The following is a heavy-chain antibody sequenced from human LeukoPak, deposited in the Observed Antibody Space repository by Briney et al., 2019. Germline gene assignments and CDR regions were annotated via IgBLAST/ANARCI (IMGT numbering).Heavy chain of an antibody. CDR1: GYSISSGYY. Sequence: SETLSLTCAVSGYSISSGYYWGWIRQPPGKGLEWIGSISYSGTTYYNPSLKSRVTISLDTSKNQFSLRLSSVTAADTAVYYCARLGGYCSSTSCYMWGYNYYYMDVWGKGTTVTVSS. V-gene: IGHV4-38-2*01. D-gene: IGHD2-2*02. CDR2: ISYSGTT. J-gene: IGHJ6*03. CDR3: ARLGGYCSSTSCYMWGYNYYYMDV.